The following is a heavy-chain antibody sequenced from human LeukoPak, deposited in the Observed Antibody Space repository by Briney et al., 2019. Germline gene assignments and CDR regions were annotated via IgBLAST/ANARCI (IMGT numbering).Heavy chain of an antibody. CDR3: AREGFPNLGRAAIPQPPDY. V-gene: IGHV1-18*01. CDR2: ISAYNGNT. CDR1: GGTFSSYA. D-gene: IGHD2-2*01. J-gene: IGHJ4*02. Sequence: ASVKVSCRASGGTFSSYAISWVRQAPGQGLEWMGWISAYNGNTNSEQKLQGRVTMTTDTSTSTAYMELRSLRSDDTAVYYCAREGFPNLGRAAIPQPPDYWGQGTLVTVSS.